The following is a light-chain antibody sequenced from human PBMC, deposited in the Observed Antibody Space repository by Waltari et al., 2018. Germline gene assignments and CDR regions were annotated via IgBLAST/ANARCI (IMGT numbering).Light chain of an antibody. Sequence: QSVLTQPPSASGTPGQRVTISCSGSSSNIGSNTVNRYQQLPGTAPKLLIYSNNQRPPGVPDRFSGSKSGTSASLAISGLQSEDEADYYCAAWDDSLNGLVFGGGTKLTVL. J-gene: IGLJ2*01. CDR3: AAWDDSLNGLV. CDR1: SSNIGSNT. CDR2: SNN. V-gene: IGLV1-44*01.